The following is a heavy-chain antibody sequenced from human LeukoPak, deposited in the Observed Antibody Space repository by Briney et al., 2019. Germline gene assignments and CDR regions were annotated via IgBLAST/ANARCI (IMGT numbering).Heavy chain of an antibody. J-gene: IGHJ4*02. D-gene: IGHD5-12*01. CDR1: GGSISTYY. CDR3: ARVIGYDQLDY. V-gene: IGHV4-59*01. Sequence: NSSETLSLTCTVSGGSISTYYWSWIRQSPGKGLEWIGYIYYSGISNHNPSLNSRVTISVDTSNNQFSLKLRSVTAADTAVYYCARVIGYDQLDYWGQGTLVTVSS. CDR2: IYYSGIS.